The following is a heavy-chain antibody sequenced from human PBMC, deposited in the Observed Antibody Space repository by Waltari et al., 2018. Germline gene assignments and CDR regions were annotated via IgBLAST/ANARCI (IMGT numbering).Heavy chain of an antibody. D-gene: IGHD2-21*02. CDR1: GGSISNYY. Sequence: QVQLQESGPGLVKPSETLSLTCSVSGGSISNYYWTWVRQSAGKGLEWIGRVYISGHPSHKPSLESRVTMSLDTSSNEFSLKLRFVTAADTGVYFCARSGDFGDYDAWGQGTLVTVS. CDR2: VYISGHP. J-gene: IGHJ5*02. V-gene: IGHV4-4*07. CDR3: ARSGDFGDYDA.